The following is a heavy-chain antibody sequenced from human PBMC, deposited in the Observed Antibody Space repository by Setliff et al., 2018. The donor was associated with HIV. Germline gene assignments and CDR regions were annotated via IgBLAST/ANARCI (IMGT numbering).Heavy chain of an antibody. CDR2: IYTSGSP. V-gene: IGHV4-61*09. D-gene: IGHD4-17*01. Sequence: PSETLSLTCTVSAGSIRSSTYHWAWIRQPAGKGLEWIGHIYTSGSPHYKSSLTSRLTISLDTSKNQFSLELSSVTAADTAVYYCARVVRWSPSDYYYYYMDVWGKGTTVTVSS. CDR1: AGSIRSSTYH. CDR3: ARVVRWSPSDYYYYYMDV. J-gene: IGHJ6*03.